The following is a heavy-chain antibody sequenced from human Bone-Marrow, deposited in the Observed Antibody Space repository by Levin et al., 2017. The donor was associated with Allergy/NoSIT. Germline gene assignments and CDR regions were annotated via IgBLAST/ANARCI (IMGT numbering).Heavy chain of an antibody. D-gene: IGHD2-21*02. J-gene: IGHJ4*02. CDR1: GGDINNNNYY. CDR2: MYFSGKT. Sequence: KASETLSLTCTVSGGDINNNNYYWAWIRQPPGKGLEWIGSMYFSGKTYYKPSLKSRITISVDTSKNQFSLKVTSVTAADTALYYCAIQDSVVVPGYFAYWGQGTLVSVSS. V-gene: IGHV4-39*01. CDR3: AIQDSVVVPGYFAY.